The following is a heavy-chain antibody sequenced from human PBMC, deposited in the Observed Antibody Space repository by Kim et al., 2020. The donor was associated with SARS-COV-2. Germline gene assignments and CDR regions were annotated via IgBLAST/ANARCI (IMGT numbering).Heavy chain of an antibody. J-gene: IGHJ4*02. CDR3: ASERIAVVGGFDY. Sequence: YTDSVKRRFTISRDNSKNTLYLQMTSLRADDTAVYYCASERIAVVGGFDYWGQGTLVTVSS. V-gene: IGHV3-30*02. D-gene: IGHD6-19*01.